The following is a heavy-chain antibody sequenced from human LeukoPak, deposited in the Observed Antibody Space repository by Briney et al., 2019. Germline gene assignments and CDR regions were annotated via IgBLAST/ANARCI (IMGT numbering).Heavy chain of an antibody. CDR1: GFTFSSYW. CDR2: IKQDGSEK. V-gene: IGHV3-7*01. CDR3: APWREN. D-gene: IGHD1-1*01. Sequence: PGGSLRLSCAASGFTFSSYWTSWVRQAPGKGLEWMANIKQDGSEKYYVDSVKGRFTISRDNAKNSLYLQMNSLRAEDTAIYYCAPWRENWGQGTLVTVSS. J-gene: IGHJ4*02.